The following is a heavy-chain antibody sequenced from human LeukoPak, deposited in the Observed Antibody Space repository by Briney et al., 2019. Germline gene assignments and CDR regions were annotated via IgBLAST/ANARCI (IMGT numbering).Heavy chain of an antibody. CDR2: ISSSGSTI. V-gene: IGHV3-48*03. CDR1: GFTFSSYE. Sequence: GGSLRLSCAASGFTFSSYEMDWVRQAPGKGLEWVSYISSSGSTIYYADSVKGRFTISRDNAKNSLYLQMNSLRAVDTAVYYCARVTTMEDYWGQGTLVTVSS. CDR3: ARVTTMEDY. J-gene: IGHJ4*02. D-gene: IGHD5-18*01.